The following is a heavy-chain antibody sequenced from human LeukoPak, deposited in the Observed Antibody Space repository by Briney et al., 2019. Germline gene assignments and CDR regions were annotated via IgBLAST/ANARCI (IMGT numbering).Heavy chain of an antibody. D-gene: IGHD6-13*01. J-gene: IGHJ3*02. CDR2: IYTSGST. V-gene: IGHV4-4*07. CDR1: GGSISSYY. Sequence: SETLSLSCIVSGGSISSYYWSWIRQPAGKGLEWIGRIYTSGSTNYNPSLKSRVTMSVDTSKNQFSLKLSSVTAADTAVYYCARWYSSSWYGPDAFDIWGQGTLVTVSS. CDR3: ARWYSSSWYGPDAFDI.